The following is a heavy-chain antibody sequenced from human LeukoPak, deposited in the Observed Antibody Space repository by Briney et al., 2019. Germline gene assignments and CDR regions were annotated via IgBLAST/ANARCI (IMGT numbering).Heavy chain of an antibody. D-gene: IGHD3-22*01. CDR2: IYYSGST. CDR3: ARQQYDSSGYYYVY. Sequence: PSETLSLTCTVSGGSISSSIYYWGWIRQPPGKGLEWIGSIYYSGSTYYNPSLKSRVTISVDTSKNQFSLKLSSVTAADTAVYYCARQQYDSSGYYYVYWGQGTLVTVSS. V-gene: IGHV4-39*01. CDR1: GGSISSSIYY. J-gene: IGHJ4*02.